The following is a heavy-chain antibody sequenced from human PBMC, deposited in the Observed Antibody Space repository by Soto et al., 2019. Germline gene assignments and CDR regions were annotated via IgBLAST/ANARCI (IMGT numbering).Heavy chain of an antibody. CDR2: INPNSGGT. D-gene: IGHD3-22*01. Sequence: GASVKVSCKASGYTFTGYYMHWVRQAPGQGLEWMGWINPNSGGTNYAQKFQGWVTMTRDTSISTAYMELSRLRSDDTAVYYCARAPIITMIVGGMDVWGQGTTVTVSS. J-gene: IGHJ6*02. CDR3: ARAPIITMIVGGMDV. CDR1: GYTFTGYY. V-gene: IGHV1-2*04.